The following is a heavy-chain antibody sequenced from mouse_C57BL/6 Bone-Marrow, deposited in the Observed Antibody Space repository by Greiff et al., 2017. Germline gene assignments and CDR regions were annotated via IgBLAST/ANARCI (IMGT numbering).Heavy chain of an antibody. Sequence: VQLQQSGAELVRPGASVTLSCKASGYTSTDYELHWAKQTPVHGLEWIGAIDPETGGPAHNQTLKGKAILTADQSSRTASMELRSLTSEDSAVYYWTRGGLRYFDVGGTGTTGSVAS. CDR2: IDPETGGP. CDR3: TRGGLRYFDV. D-gene: IGHD2-4*01. J-gene: IGHJ1*03. V-gene: IGHV1-15*01. CDR1: GYTSTDYE.